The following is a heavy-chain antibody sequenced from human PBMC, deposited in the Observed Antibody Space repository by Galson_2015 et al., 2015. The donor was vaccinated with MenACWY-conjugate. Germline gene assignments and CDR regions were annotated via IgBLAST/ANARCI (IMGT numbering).Heavy chain of an antibody. J-gene: IGHJ3*01. CDR3: AREDRRDALDL. V-gene: IGHV3-48*03. CDR2: ISSSGGTI. CDR1: GFTFSDYE. Sequence: SLRPSCAASGFTFSDYEMNWVRQAPGKGLEWLSYISSSGGTIKYEDSVKGRFTISRDNAKNSLFLQMNSVRAEDTAFYYCAREDRRDALDLWGPGTMVTVSS.